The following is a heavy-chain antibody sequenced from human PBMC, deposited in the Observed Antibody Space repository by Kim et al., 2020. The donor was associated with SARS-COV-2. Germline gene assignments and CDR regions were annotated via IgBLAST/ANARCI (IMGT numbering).Heavy chain of an antibody. J-gene: IGHJ5*02. D-gene: IGHD3-10*01. CDR1: GFTFDDYA. Sequence: GGSLRLSCAASGFTFDDYAMHWVRQAPGKGLEWVSLISGDGGSTYYADSVKGRFTISRDNSKNSLYLQMNSLRTEDTALYYCAKDRSGRSRITMVRGLNPLNWFDPWGQGTLVTVSS. V-gene: IGHV3-43*02. CDR2: ISGDGGST. CDR3: AKDRSGRSRITMVRGLNPLNWFDP.